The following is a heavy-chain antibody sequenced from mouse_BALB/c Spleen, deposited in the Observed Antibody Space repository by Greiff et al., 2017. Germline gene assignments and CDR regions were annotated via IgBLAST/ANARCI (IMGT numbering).Heavy chain of an antibody. CDR1: GYSITSGYY. J-gene: IGHJ4*01. Sequence: VQLQQSGPGLVKPSQSLSLTCSVTGYSITSGYYWNWIRQFPGNKLEWMGYISYDGSNNYNPSLKNRISITRDTSKNQFFLKLNSVTTEDTATYYCARFLMITYAMDYWGQGTSVTVSS. CDR2: ISYDGSN. D-gene: IGHD2-4*01. CDR3: ARFLMITYAMDY. V-gene: IGHV3-6*02.